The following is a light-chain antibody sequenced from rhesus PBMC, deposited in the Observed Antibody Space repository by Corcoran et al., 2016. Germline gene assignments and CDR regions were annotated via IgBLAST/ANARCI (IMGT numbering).Light chain of an antibody. CDR1: ESVNNY. Sequence: DIQMTQSPSSLSASLGDRVTIICRASESVNNYLHWYQQKPGKAPKLLIYASSTLQTGVPSRFSGSGSGTEYTFTISGLQAEDVATYYCQQSFNTPLTFGGGTKVEIK. V-gene: IGKV1-74*01. J-gene: IGKJ4*01. CDR3: QQSFNTPLT. CDR2: ASS.